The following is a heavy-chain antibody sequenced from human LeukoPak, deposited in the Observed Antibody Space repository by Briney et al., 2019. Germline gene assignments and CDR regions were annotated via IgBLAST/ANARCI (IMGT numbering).Heavy chain of an antibody. Sequence: SVKVSCKASGGTFSSYAISWVRQAPGQGLEWMGGIIPIFGTANYAQKFQGRVTITADESTSTAYMELSSLRSEDTAVYYCARRGPSPAMIVVPKGTNAFDIWGQGTMVTVSS. D-gene: IGHD3-22*01. CDR2: IIPIFGTA. CDR3: ARRGPSPAMIVVPKGTNAFDI. CDR1: GGTFSSYA. V-gene: IGHV1-69*13. J-gene: IGHJ3*02.